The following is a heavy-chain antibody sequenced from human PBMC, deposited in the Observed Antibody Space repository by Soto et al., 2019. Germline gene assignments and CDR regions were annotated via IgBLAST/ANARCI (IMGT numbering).Heavy chain of an antibody. CDR2: IFHSGIT. CDR1: CGASSTDC. Sequence: SATPCLSSSVACGASSTDCGSWIRTSPRKGLQWIGYIFHSGITDYNPSLQSRVTISIDTSRNHFSLNLTSVTAADTAVYYCARDRYFYQSRGYDRSRDSRGQGTRVTLSA. CDR3: ARDRYFYQSRGYDRSRDS. D-gene: IGHD3-22*01. V-gene: IGHV4-59*01. J-gene: IGHJ4*02.